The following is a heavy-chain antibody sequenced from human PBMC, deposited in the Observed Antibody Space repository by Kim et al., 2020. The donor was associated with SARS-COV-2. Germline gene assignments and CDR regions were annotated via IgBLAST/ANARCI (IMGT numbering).Heavy chain of an antibody. CDR1: GFTFNTYG. V-gene: IGHV3-30*03. D-gene: IGHD1-26*01. CDR2: ISYDGSHK. J-gene: IGHJ4*02. Sequence: GESLRLSCAASGFTFNTYGMHWVRQAPGKGLEWVAVISYDGSHKYYVDSVKGRFTISRDNSKNTLYLQMNSLRIEDTAVYYCARSFSGSYFGYDYWGQGSLVTVSS. CDR3: ARSFSGSYFGYDY.